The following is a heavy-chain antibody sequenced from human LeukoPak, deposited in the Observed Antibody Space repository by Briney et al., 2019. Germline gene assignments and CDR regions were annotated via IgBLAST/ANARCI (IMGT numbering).Heavy chain of an antibody. Sequence: SETLSLTCTVSVGSISSYYWSWIRQPPGKGLEWIGYIYYSGSTNYSPSLKSRVTISVDTIKNQFSLKLSSVSAADTAVYYCARLCSGSCYHGFDYWGQGTLVTVSS. D-gene: IGHD2-15*01. CDR2: IYYSGST. CDR1: VGSISSYY. CDR3: ARLCSGSCYHGFDY. V-gene: IGHV4-59*08. J-gene: IGHJ4*02.